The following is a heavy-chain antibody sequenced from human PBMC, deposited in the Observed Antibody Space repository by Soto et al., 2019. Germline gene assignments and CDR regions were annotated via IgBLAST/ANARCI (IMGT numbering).Heavy chain of an antibody. CDR3: ARDKITGLFDY. J-gene: IGHJ4*02. Sequence: PSETLSLTCPFSGFSISSYYWSWIRQPPGKGLEWIGYIYYSGSTNYNPSLKSRVTISVDTSKNQFSLKLTSVTAADTAVYYCARDKITGLFDYWGQGTLVTVSS. V-gene: IGHV4-59*12. D-gene: IGHD2-8*02. CDR2: IYYSGST. CDR1: GFSISSYY.